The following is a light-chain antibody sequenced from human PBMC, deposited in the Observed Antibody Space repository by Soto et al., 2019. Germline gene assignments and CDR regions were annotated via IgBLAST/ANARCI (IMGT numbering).Light chain of an antibody. CDR1: SSDVRSYNL. CDR2: EVS. Sequence: QSALTQPASVSGSPGQSITISCTGTSSDVRSYNLVSWYQQHPGKAPKLMIYEVSKRPSGVSNRFSGSKSGNTASLTISGLQAEDEADYYCCSYAGSSKLYVFGGGTKLTVL. V-gene: IGLV2-23*02. CDR3: CSYAGSSKLYV. J-gene: IGLJ1*01.